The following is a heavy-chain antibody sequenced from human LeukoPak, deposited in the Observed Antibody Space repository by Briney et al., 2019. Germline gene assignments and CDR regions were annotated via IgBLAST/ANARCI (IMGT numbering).Heavy chain of an antibody. CDR2: IYTSGST. CDR1: GGSISSGSYY. Sequence: SETLSLTCTVSGGSISSGSYYWSWIRQPAGKGLEWIGRIYTSGSTNYNPSLKSRVTISVDTSKNQFSLKLSSVTAADTAVYYCARDVPEGSVYDTMLPGAFDIWGQGTMVTVSS. CDR3: ARDVPEGSVYDTMLPGAFDI. D-gene: IGHD3-9*01. J-gene: IGHJ3*02. V-gene: IGHV4-61*02.